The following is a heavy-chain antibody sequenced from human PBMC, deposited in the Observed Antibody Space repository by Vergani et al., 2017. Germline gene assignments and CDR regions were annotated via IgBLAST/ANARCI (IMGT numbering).Heavy chain of an antibody. CDR3: ARTPLGGFGESVYYYYGMDV. CDR1: GGSISSGGYY. J-gene: IGHJ6*02. Sequence: QVQLQESGPGLVKPSQTLSLTCTVSGGSISSGGYYWSWIRQHPGKGLEWIGYIYYSGSTYYNPSLKSRVTISVETSKNQFSLKLSSVTAADTAVYYCARTPLGGFGESVYYYYGMDVWGQGTTVTVSS. D-gene: IGHD3-10*01. V-gene: IGHV4-31*03. CDR2: IYYSGST.